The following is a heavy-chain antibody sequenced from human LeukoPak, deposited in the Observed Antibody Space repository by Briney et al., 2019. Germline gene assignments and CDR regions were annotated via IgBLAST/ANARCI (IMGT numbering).Heavy chain of an antibody. D-gene: IGHD1-26*01. CDR3: AVPQWELLN. Sequence: PGGSLRLSCAASGFTFSSYTMSWVRQAPGKGLEWVSAISAGGGNTYYADSVKGRFTISRDNSKNTLYLQMNSLRAEDTAVYSCAVPQWELLNWGQGTLVTVSS. J-gene: IGHJ4*02. V-gene: IGHV3-23*01. CDR2: ISAGGGNT. CDR1: GFTFSSYT.